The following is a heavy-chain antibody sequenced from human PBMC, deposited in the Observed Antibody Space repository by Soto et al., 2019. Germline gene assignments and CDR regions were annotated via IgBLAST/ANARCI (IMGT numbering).Heavy chain of an antibody. D-gene: IGHD3-10*01. V-gene: IGHV3-30*04. CDR1: ELPFTDYS. CDR3: EVDGVPKTTSRYYFFRI. J-gene: IGHJ4*02. CDR2: ISHDGRYT. Sequence: QAQLVESGGGGVQPGRSLRLSCAASELPFTDYSMHWVRQTADKGLEWVAFISHDGRYTFYSDSVKGRFTISRDGSTSMLFLQMLGVTVEDTALYYCEVDGVPKTTSRYYFFRICGRRTLPTVAS.